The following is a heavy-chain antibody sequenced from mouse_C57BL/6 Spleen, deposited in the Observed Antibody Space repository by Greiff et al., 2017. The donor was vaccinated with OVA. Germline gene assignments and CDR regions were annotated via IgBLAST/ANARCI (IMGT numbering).Heavy chain of an antibody. J-gene: IGHJ1*03. CDR3: ARPSHYGPWYFDV. CDR1: GFTFSDYG. CDR2: ISSGSSTI. V-gene: IGHV5-17*01. D-gene: IGHD1-2*01. Sequence: EVKLMESGGGLVKPGGSLKLSCAASGFTFSDYGMHWVRQAPEKGLEWVAYISSGSSTIYYADTVKGRFTISRDNAKNTLFLQMTSLRSEDTAMYYCARPSHYGPWYFDVWGTGTTVTVSS.